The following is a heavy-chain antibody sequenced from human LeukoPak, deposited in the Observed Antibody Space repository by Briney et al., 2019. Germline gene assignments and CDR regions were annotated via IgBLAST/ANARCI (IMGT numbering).Heavy chain of an antibody. CDR1: GFTFSSYS. CDR3: ARDPVIENDSSGYYSY. J-gene: IGHJ4*02. Sequence: PGGSLRLSCAASGFTFSSYSMNWVRQAPGKGLEWVSSISSSSSYIYYADSVKGRFTISRDNAKNSLYLQMNSLRAEDTAVYYCARDPVIENDSSGYYSYWGQGTLITVSS. V-gene: IGHV3-21*01. CDR2: ISSSSSYI. D-gene: IGHD3-22*01.